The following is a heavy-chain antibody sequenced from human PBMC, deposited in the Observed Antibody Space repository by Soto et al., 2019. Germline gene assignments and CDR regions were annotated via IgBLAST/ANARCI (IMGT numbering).Heavy chain of an antibody. CDR3: XXLPCSGGSCYWFSFSGMDV. J-gene: IGHJ6*02. V-gene: IGHV2-5*02. CDR2: IYWDDDK. D-gene: IGHD2-15*01. Sequence: QITLKESGPTLVKPTQTLTLTCTFSGFSLSTSGVGVAWIRQPPGKALEWLALIYWDDDKRYRPSLESRLTITKDXSXXXXXXXXTXXXSVXXXXXXXXXLPCSGGSCYWFSFSGMDVWGQGTTVTVSS. CDR1: GFSLSTSGVG.